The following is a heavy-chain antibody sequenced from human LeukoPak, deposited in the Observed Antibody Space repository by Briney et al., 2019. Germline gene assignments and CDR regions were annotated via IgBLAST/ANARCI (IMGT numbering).Heavy chain of an antibody. Sequence: GGSLRLSCAASGFTFSSYAMHWVRQAPGKGLEWVTVISYDGSNKYYADSVKGRFTISRDNSKNTLYLQMNSLRAEDTAVYYCARDQVSSSWNTPYYYYGMDVWGQGTTVTVSS. D-gene: IGHD6-13*01. CDR1: GFTFSSYA. J-gene: IGHJ6*02. V-gene: IGHV3-30*04. CDR2: ISYDGSNK. CDR3: ARDQVSSSWNTPYYYYGMDV.